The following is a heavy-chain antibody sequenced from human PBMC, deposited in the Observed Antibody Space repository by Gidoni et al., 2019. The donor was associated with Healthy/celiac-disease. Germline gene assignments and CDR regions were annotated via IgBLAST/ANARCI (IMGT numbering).Heavy chain of an antibody. V-gene: IGHV3-23*01. Sequence: EVQLLESGRGLVQPGGSLRLSCAASGFTFSSYAMRWVRQAPGKGLGWVSAISGSGGSTYYADSVKGRCTSSRDNSKNTLYLQMNSLRAEDTAVYYCAKDFPVYYEYSSGWETLGFDYWGQGTLVTVSS. D-gene: IGHD6-19*01. CDR3: AKDFPVYYEYSSGWETLGFDY. J-gene: IGHJ4*02. CDR1: GFTFSSYA. CDR2: ISGSGGST.